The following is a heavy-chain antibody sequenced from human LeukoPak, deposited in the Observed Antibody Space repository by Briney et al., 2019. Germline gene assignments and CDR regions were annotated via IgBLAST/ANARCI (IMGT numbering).Heavy chain of an antibody. J-gene: IGHJ4*02. V-gene: IGHV3-23*01. D-gene: IGHD3-3*01. CDR3: AKWGTYDFWSGFDY. CDR2: ISGSDGST. Sequence: PGGSLRLSCAASGFTFSSYAMSWVRQAPGKGLEWVSAISGSDGSTYYADSVKGRFTISRDNSKNTLYLQMNSLRAEDTAVYYCAKWGTYDFWSGFDYWGQGTLVTVSS. CDR1: GFTFSSYA.